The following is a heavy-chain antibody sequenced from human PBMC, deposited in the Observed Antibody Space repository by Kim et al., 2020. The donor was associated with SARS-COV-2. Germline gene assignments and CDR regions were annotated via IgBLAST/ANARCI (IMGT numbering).Heavy chain of an antibody. Sequence: GGSLRLSCAASGFTFSSYAMSWVRQAPGKGLEWVSAISGSGGSTYYADSVKGRFTISRDNSKNTLYLQMNSLRAEDTAVYYCAKGLSDIVVVTAIFYGAWFDPWGHGTLVTVSS. D-gene: IGHD2-21*02. CDR2: ISGSGGST. CDR3: AKGLSDIVVVTAIFYGAWFDP. CDR1: GFTFSSYA. J-gene: IGHJ5*02. V-gene: IGHV3-23*01.